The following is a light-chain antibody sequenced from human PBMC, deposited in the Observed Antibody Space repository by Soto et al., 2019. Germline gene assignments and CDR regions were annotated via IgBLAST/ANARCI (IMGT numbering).Light chain of an antibody. V-gene: IGKV1-5*03. CDR1: QSISSW. CDR3: QQYHIYSLT. J-gene: IGKJ4*01. CDR2: KAS. Sequence: DIQMTQSPSTLSASVGDRVTITCRASQSISSWLAWYQQKPGKAPKLLIYKASSLEGGVPSRFSGSGSGTDFTLTISSLQPDDFATYYCQQYHIYSLTFGGGTK.